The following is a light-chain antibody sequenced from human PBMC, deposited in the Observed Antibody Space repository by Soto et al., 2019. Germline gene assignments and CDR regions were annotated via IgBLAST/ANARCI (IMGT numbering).Light chain of an antibody. CDR2: SSN. Sequence: QAVVTQTPSASGTPGQRVAISCSGSSSNIGSNTVNWYQQLPGTAPKLLIHSSNQRPSGVPDRFSGSKSGTSASLAISGLQSEDEADYYCAAWDDSLNGVVFGGGTKVTVL. V-gene: IGLV1-44*01. CDR1: SSNIGSNT. J-gene: IGLJ2*01. CDR3: AAWDDSLNGVV.